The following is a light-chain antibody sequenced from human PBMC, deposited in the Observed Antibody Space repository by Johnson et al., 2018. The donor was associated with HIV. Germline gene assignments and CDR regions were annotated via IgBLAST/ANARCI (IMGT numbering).Light chain of an antibody. CDR1: SSNIGKNS. CDR2: ESN. V-gene: IGLV1-51*02. J-gene: IGLJ1*01. CDR3: GAWDSSLRVYV. Sequence: QSFLTQPPSVSAAPGQKVTIPCSGSSSNIGKNSVSWYQQLPGTAPKLLIYESNKRPSGIPDRFSGSKSDTSATLGITGLQTGDEADYYCGAWDSSLRVYVFGTGTKVTVL.